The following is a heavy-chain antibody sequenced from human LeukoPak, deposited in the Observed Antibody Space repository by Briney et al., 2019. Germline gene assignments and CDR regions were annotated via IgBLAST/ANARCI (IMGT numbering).Heavy chain of an antibody. J-gene: IGHJ4*02. Sequence: PGRSLRLSCAASGFTFSNYAMHWVRQAPGKGLEWVVVISYDGSNKYYADSVKGRFTISRDNSKNTLYLQMNSLRAEDTAVYYCARDRSSYEYYFDYWGQGTLVTVSS. D-gene: IGHD5-12*01. CDR1: GFTFSNYA. V-gene: IGHV3-30-3*01. CDR3: ARDRSSYEYYFDY. CDR2: ISYDGSNK.